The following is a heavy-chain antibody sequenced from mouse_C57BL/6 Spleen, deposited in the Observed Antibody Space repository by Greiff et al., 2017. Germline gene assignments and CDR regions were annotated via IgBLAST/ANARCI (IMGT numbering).Heavy chain of an antibody. CDR1: GYTFTSYT. V-gene: IGHV1-4*01. CDR2: INPSSGYT. J-gene: IGHJ1*03. CDR3: ARAERGYFDV. Sequence: VQLQQSGAELARPGASVKMSCKASGYTFTSYTMHWVKQRPGQGLEWIGYINPSSGYTKYNQKFKDKATLTAAKSSSTAYMQLSSLTSEDSAVYYCARAERGYFDVWGTGTTVTVSS.